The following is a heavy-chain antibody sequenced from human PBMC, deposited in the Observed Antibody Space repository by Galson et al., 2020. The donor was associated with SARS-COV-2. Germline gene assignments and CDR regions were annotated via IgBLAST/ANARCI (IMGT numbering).Heavy chain of an antibody. CDR3: AREGAKAYYDSSGYFDY. CDR1: GGSISSGDYY. J-gene: IGHJ4*02. V-gene: IGHV4-30-4*01. CDR2: IYYSGST. Sequence: SETLSLTCTVSGGSISSGDYYWSWIRQPPGKGLEWIGYIYYSGSTYYNPSLKSRVTISVDTSKNQFSLKLSSVTAADTAVYYCAREGAKAYYDSSGYFDYWGQGTLVTVSS. D-gene: IGHD3-22*01.